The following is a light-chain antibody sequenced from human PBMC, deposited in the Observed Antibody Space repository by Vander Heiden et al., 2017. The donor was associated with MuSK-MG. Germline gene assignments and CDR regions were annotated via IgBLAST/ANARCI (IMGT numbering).Light chain of an antibody. CDR3: QQNNTWPRT. Sequence: EIVMTQSPAPLSVSPGERPTPPGRPSQSVSSNLAWYQQKAGRAPRLLIYGASTRATGIPGRFSGSGSGTEFTVTITSLQSEVFAVYYCQQNNTWPRTFGQGTKVEIK. CDR1: QSVSSN. CDR2: GAS. V-gene: IGKV3D-15*01. J-gene: IGKJ1*01.